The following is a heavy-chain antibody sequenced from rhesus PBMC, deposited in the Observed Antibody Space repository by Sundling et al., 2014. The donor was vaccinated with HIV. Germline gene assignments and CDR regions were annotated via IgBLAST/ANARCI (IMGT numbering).Heavy chain of an antibody. D-gene: IGHD1-1-1*01. V-gene: IGHV4-173*01. Sequence: QVQLQESGPGLVKPSETLSLTCTVSGGSINSYYWTWIRRPPGKGLQWIGRISGSGGSTNYNPSLKSRVTILTDTSKRQFSLRLRSVTAADTAVYYCARVILAGTLFDYWGQGVLVTVSS. J-gene: IGHJ4*01. CDR1: GGSINSYY. CDR3: ARVILAGTLFDY. CDR2: ISGSGGST.